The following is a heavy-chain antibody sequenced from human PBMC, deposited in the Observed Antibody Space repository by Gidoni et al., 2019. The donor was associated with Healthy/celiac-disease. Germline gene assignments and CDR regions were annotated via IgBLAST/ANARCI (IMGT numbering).Heavy chain of an antibody. CDR2: ISYDGSNK. Sequence: QVQLVESGGGVVQPGRSLRLSCAASGFTFSSYGMHWVRQAPGKGLEWVAVISYDGSNKYYADSVKGRFTISRDNSKNTLYLQMNSLRAEDTAVYYCAKEEQNGDYGGDAFDIWGQGTMVTVSS. J-gene: IGHJ3*02. CDR3: AKEEQNGDYGGDAFDI. V-gene: IGHV3-30*18. D-gene: IGHD4-17*01. CDR1: GFTFSSYG.